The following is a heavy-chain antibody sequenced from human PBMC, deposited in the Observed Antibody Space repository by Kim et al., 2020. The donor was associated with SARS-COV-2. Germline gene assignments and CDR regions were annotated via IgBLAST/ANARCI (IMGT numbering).Heavy chain of an antibody. J-gene: IGHJ4*02. V-gene: IGHV3-30*03. Sequence: GGSLRLSCAASGFTFSSYGMHWVRQAPGKGLEWVAVISYDGSNKYYADSVKGRFTISRDNSKNTLYLQMNSLRADDTAVYYCASSSGYRHDREYYFDYWGQGTLVTVSS. CDR2: ISYDGSNK. CDR3: ASSSGYRHDREYYFDY. CDR1: GFTFSSYG. D-gene: IGHD3-22*01.